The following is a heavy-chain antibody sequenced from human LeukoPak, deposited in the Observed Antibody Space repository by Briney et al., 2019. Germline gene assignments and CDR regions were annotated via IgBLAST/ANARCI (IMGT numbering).Heavy chain of an antibody. V-gene: IGHV3-48*01. CDR1: GFTFSSYA. CDR3: VRDQGAPDY. Sequence: GGSLRLSCAASGFTFSSYAMNWVRQAPGKGLEWISHISDSSTTIYYADSVKGRFTTSRDNARNSLHLQMNSLRVEDTAVYYCVRDQGAPDYWGQGTLVTVSS. CDR2: ISDSSTTI. D-gene: IGHD1-26*01. J-gene: IGHJ4*02.